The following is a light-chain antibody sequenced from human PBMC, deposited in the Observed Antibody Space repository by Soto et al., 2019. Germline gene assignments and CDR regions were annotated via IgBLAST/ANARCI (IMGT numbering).Light chain of an antibody. CDR3: QHYDHLPPLS. CDR1: QDIKNY. CDR2: DAS. Sequence: DIPMTHSPSSLSASVGDRVTITCQASQDIKNYLNWYQQKPGKAPNLLIYDASNLKTGVPSRFSGSGSGTHFTFTISSLQPEDIATYYCQHYDHLPPLSFGGGTKVEIK. V-gene: IGKV1-33*01. J-gene: IGKJ4*01.